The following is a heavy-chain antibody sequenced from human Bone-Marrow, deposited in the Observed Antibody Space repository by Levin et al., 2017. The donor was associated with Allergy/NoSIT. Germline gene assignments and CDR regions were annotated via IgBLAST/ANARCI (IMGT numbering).Heavy chain of an antibody. V-gene: IGHV1-2*02. J-gene: IGHJ6*04. Sequence: GESLKISCKASGYNFTANYIHWVRLAPGQGLEWMGWINPNSGVTNFAQKFQGRVTMTRDTSISTVYMELSRLTSDDTAVYYCARGGGRLVGDYYYYYGMDVWGEGTTVAVSS. D-gene: IGHD1-26*01. CDR2: INPNSGVT. CDR3: ARGGGRLVGDYYYYYGMDV. CDR1: GYNFTANY.